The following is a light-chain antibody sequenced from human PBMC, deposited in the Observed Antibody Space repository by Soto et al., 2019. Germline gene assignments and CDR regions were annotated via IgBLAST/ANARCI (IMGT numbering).Light chain of an antibody. CDR3: SSYTCSTTLVV. V-gene: IGLV2-14*01. CDR1: SSDVGGYNY. J-gene: IGLJ1*01. CDR2: EVS. Sequence: QSVLTQPASVSGSPGQSITISCTGTSSDVGGYNYVSWYRQHPGKAPKLMMFEVSNRPSGVSNRFSGSKSGNTASLTISGLQAEDEADYYCSSYTCSTTLVVFGTGTKVTVL.